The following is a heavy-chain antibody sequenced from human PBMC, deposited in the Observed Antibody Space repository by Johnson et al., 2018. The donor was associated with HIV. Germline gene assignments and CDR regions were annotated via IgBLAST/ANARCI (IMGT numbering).Heavy chain of an antibody. J-gene: IGHJ3*02. V-gene: IGHV3-30*18. CDR3: AKEAADDACDI. CDR2: ISYDGSNK. D-gene: IGHD6-25*01. Sequence: QVQLVESGGGLVQPGGSLRLSCAASGFNFSKFGMHWVRQAPGKGLEWVAVISYDGSNKYYADSVKGRFTISRDNSKNTLYLQMNSLRAEDTAVYYCAKEAADDACDIWGQGTMVTVSS. CDR1: GFNFSKFG.